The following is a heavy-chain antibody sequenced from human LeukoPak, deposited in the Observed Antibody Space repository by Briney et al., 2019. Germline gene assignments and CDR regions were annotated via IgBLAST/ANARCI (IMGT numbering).Heavy chain of an antibody. V-gene: IGHV3-33*01. Sequence: GGSLRLSCAASGFTFSSYGMHWVRQAPGKGLEWVAVIWYDGSNKYYADSAKGRFTISRDNSKNTLYLQMNSLRAEDTAVYYCAREKSRRYCSSTSCYGLDYWGQGTLVTASS. J-gene: IGHJ4*02. CDR3: AREKSRRYCSSTSCYGLDY. D-gene: IGHD2-2*01. CDR1: GFTFSSYG. CDR2: IWYDGSNK.